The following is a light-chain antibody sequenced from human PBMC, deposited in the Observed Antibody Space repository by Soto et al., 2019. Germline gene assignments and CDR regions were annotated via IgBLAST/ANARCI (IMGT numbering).Light chain of an antibody. CDR2: AAS. CDR1: ESISQH. J-gene: IGKJ1*01. V-gene: IGKV1-39*01. CDR3: QQSNISPLWT. Sequence: TPMSLSPSSLSASVGDRVPITCRASESISQHVNWYQQTPGKAPKLLIHAASNLQSGVPSGFSGTGSGTDFTLTISSLQSEDFATYFCQQSNISPLWTFGQGTKVDIK.